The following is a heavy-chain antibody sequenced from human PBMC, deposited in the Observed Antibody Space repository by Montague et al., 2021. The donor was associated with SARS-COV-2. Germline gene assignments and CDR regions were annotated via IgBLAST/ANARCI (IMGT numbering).Heavy chain of an antibody. Sequence: SETLSLTCTVSGGSISSSSYYWGWIRQPPGKGLEWIGSIYYSGSTYYNPSLKSRVTISVDTSKNQFSLKLSSVTAADTAVYYCARSINLYDFWSGYYHGWFDPWGQGTLVTVSS. CDR1: GGSISSSSYY. CDR3: ARSINLYDFWSGYYHGWFDP. J-gene: IGHJ5*02. D-gene: IGHD3-3*01. CDR2: IYYSGST. V-gene: IGHV4-39*01.